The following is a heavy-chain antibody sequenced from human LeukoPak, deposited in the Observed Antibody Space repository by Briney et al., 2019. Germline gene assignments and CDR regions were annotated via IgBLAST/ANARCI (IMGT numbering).Heavy chain of an antibody. J-gene: IGHJ6*02. CDR3: ARVENVVGSVLRYFDWQSYYYYGMDV. Sequence: GASVKVSCKASGYTFTGYYMHWVRQAPGQGLEWMGWINPNSGNTGYAQKFQGRVTMTTDTSTSTAYMELRSLRSDDTAVYYCARVENVVGSVLRYFDWQSYYYYGMDVWGQGTTVTVSS. CDR1: GYTFTGYY. V-gene: IGHV1-2*02. CDR2: INPNSGNT. D-gene: IGHD3-9*01.